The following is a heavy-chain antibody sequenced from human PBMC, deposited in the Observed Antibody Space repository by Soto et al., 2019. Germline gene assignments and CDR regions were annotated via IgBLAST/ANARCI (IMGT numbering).Heavy chain of an antibody. CDR3: ATVGGFLEWFFDY. Sequence: PSETLSLTCAVSGGSISSSNWWSWVRQPPGKGLEWIGEIYHSGSTNYNPSLKSRVTISVDKSKNQFSLKLSSVTAADTAVYYCATVGGFLEWFFDYSGQGTLVTVSS. CDR2: IYHSGST. V-gene: IGHV4-4*02. J-gene: IGHJ4*02. CDR1: GGSISSSNW. D-gene: IGHD3-3*01.